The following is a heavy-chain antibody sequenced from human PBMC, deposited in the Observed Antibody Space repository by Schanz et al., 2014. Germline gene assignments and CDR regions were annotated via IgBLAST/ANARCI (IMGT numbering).Heavy chain of an antibody. CDR3: ARDISPESRGPLYYDAFDI. CDR2: IKQDESER. Sequence: EVQLVESGGGLVQPGGSLRLSCAASGFTFSTYWMSWVRQAPGKGLEWVANIKQDESERSYVDSVKGRFTISRDNAKNSLYLQMNSLRAEDTAVYYCARDISPESRGPLYYDAFDIWGQGTVVTVSS. J-gene: IGHJ3*02. V-gene: IGHV3-7*01. D-gene: IGHD2-15*01. CDR1: GFTFSTYW.